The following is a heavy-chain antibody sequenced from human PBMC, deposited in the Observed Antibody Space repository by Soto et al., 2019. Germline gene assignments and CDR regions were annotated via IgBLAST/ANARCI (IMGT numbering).Heavy chain of an antibody. CDR1: AFSLSTGGVG. D-gene: IGHD2-21*02. Sequence: SGPTLVNPTQTLTLTCTFSAFSLSTGGVGVGWIRQPPGKALEWLALIYWDDDKRYSPSLRSRLTITKDTSKNQVVLTMTNMDPVDTATYYCIQSRCGGDCLQSYASYYYYGMDVWGQGTPVTVSS. V-gene: IGHV2-5*02. J-gene: IGHJ6*02. CDR2: IYWDDDK. CDR3: IQSRCGGDCLQSYASYYYYGMDV.